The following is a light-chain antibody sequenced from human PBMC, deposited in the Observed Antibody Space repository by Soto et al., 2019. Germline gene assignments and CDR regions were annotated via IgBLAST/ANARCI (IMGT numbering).Light chain of an antibody. CDR1: QSVSSY. Sequence: EIVWTQSPATLALSPGEIATLSCRASQSVSSYLAWYQQKPGQAHMLLIYDASNRATGIPARFSGSGSGTDFTLTISSLEPEDFEVYYCQQRSNWPQFGQGTLPEIK. J-gene: IGKJ5*01. CDR2: DAS. CDR3: QQRSNWPQ. V-gene: IGKV3-11*01.